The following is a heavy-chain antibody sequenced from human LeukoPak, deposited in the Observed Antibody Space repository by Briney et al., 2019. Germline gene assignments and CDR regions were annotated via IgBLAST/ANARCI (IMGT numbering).Heavy chain of an antibody. J-gene: IGHJ4*02. CDR3: AVSLMDYSNYYFDY. D-gene: IGHD4-11*01. CDR1: GFTFSSYS. V-gene: IGHV3-48*01. Sequence: GGSLRLSCAASGFTFSSYSMNWVRQAPGKGLEWVSYISSSSSTIYYADSVKGRFTIYRDNAKNSLYLQMNSLRAEDTAVYYCAVSLMDYSNYYFDYWGQGTLVTVSS. CDR2: ISSSSSTI.